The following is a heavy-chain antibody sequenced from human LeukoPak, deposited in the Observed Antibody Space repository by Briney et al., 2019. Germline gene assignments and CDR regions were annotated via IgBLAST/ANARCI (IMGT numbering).Heavy chain of an antibody. Sequence: GGSLRLSCAASGFTFDDYAMHWVRQAPGKGLEWVSGISWNSGSIGYAYSVKGRFTISRDNAKNSLYLQMNSLRAEDTALYYCAKDMGYSGYDGSGMDVWGQGTTVTVSS. CDR2: ISWNSGSI. CDR1: GFTFDDYA. J-gene: IGHJ6*02. D-gene: IGHD5-12*01. V-gene: IGHV3-9*01. CDR3: AKDMGYSGYDGSGMDV.